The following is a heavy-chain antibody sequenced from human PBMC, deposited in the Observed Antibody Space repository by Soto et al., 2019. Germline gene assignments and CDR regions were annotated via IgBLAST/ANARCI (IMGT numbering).Heavy chain of an antibody. D-gene: IGHD3-10*01. V-gene: IGHV3-74*01. J-gene: IGHJ4*02. Sequence: GGYLRLSCGASWFTINTYLMHWVRQALGKGLVWDSRLKTDGSSPKYVDSVEGRITIPIDNTKNTVYLQMNRLRVKDTDVYYCAIDRIASSGSCHDWGQGSRVSV. CDR1: WFTINTYL. CDR3: AIDRIASSGSCHD. CDR2: LKTDGSSP.